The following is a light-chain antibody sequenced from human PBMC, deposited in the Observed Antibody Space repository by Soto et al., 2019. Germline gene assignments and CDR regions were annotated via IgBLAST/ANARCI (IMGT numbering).Light chain of an antibody. J-gene: IGKJ1*01. CDR2: AAS. V-gene: IGKV1-39*01. CDR1: PSISSS. Sequence: DIPMTQSPSSLSASVGDRVTITCRASPSISSSLNLSQQKPGKAPKLLIYAASSLQGGVPSRFSGSGSGTDCSLTISSLQPEDFANYYCQQTYSSPWTLGQGTKVEIK. CDR3: QQTYSSPWT.